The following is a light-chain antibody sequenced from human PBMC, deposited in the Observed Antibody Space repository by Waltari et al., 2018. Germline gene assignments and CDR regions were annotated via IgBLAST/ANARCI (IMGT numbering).Light chain of an antibody. V-gene: IGLV2-14*03. CDR1: SSDIGGYTY. CDR2: DVS. Sequence: QSPLTQPASVSGSPGQSITISCTGTSSDIGGYTYVSWYQQHPGKAPRLMIYDVSDRPSGVSDLFSGSKSGNTASLTIAGLQAEDEADYYCSSYASGNTLFGGGTKLTVL. CDR3: SSYASGNTL. J-gene: IGLJ2*01.